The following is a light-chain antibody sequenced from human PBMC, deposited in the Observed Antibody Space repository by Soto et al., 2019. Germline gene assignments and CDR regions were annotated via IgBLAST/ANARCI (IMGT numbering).Light chain of an antibody. CDR2: TPS. Sequence: EIVLTQSPGTLSLSPGERAALSCRASEGVASNYLAWYQQKPGRSPRLLIYTPSTRGTDIPDRFSGSGSWTNFTLTISRLEAEDVAVDYCSQYGSSPWAFGQGTKVDIK. CDR1: EGVASNY. V-gene: IGKV3-20*01. CDR3: SQYGSSPWA. J-gene: IGKJ1*01.